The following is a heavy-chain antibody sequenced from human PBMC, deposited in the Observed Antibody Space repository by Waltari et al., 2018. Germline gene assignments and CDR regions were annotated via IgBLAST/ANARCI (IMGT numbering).Heavy chain of an antibody. D-gene: IGHD3-10*01. CDR3: AKEQGAGGYYRFGHAFDI. J-gene: IGHJ3*02. CDR2: ISYDGSNQ. Sequence: QVQLVESGGGVVQPGRSLRLSCAASGFTFSSYAMHWVRQAPGKGLEWVAVISYDGSNQYYADSVKCRCTISRDNAKNSLYLQMNSLRAEDTALYYCAKEQGAGGYYRFGHAFDIWGQGTMVTVSS. CDR1: GFTFSSYA. V-gene: IGHV3-30-3*01.